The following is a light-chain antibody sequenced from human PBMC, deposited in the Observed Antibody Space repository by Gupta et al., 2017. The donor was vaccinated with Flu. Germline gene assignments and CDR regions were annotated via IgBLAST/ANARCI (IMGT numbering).Light chain of an antibody. Sequence: QSALTQPASVSGSPGQSITIPCTGTSSDIGSYNYVSWYQQHPGKAPKLLIYDVTNRPSGVSNRFSGSKSGDTASLTISGLQAEDEADYYCSSCTSSSTPVFGGGTKLTVL. V-gene: IGLV2-14*01. CDR1: SSDIGSYNY. CDR3: SSCTSSSTPV. J-gene: IGLJ2*01. CDR2: DVT.